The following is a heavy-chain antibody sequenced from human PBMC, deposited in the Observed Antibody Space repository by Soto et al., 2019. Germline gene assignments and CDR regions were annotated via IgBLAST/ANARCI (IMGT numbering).Heavy chain of an antibody. D-gene: IGHD3-22*01. CDR1: GYTFTSYG. J-gene: IGHJ3*02. CDR2: ISAYNGNT. CDR3: AREQYYYDSSGYSDAFDI. Sequence: ASVKVSCKASGYTFTSYGISWVRQAPGQGLEWMGWISAYNGNTNYAQKLQGRVTMTTDTSTSTAYMELRSLRSDDTAVYYCAREQYYYDSSGYSDAFDIWGQGKMVTVSS. V-gene: IGHV1-18*01.